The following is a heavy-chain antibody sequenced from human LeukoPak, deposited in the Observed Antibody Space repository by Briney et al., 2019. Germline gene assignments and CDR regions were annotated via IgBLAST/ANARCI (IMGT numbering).Heavy chain of an antibody. Sequence: PSETLSLTCTVSGDSMSSHYWSWLRQPPGKGLEWIGYIYYSGSTNYNPSLKSRVTISLDTSENQFSLKLSPVTAADTAVYYCTRGAGSTTSNDAFDIWGQGTMVTVSS. D-gene: IGHD1-1*01. V-gene: IGHV4-59*11. CDR3: TRGAGSTTSNDAFDI. CDR1: GDSMSSHY. J-gene: IGHJ3*02. CDR2: IYYSGST.